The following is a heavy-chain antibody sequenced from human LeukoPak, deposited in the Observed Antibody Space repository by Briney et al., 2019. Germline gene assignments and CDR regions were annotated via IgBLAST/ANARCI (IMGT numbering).Heavy chain of an antibody. Sequence: PSETLSLTCTVSGGSISSGGYYWSWIRQHPGTGLEWIGYIYYSGSTYYNPSLKSRVTISVDTSKNQFSLKLSSVTAADTAVYYCARGSDRYYDFWSGYPYYYGMDVWGQGTTVTVSS. CDR1: GGSISSGGYY. J-gene: IGHJ6*02. V-gene: IGHV4-31*03. D-gene: IGHD3-3*01. CDR3: ARGSDRYYDFWSGYPYYYGMDV. CDR2: IYYSGST.